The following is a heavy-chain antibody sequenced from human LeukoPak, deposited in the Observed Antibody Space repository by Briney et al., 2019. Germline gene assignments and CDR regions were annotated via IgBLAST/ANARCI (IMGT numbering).Heavy chain of an antibody. CDR2: INHSGST. V-gene: IGHV4-34*01. D-gene: IGHD2-2*01. Sequence: PGGSLRLPCAASGFTFSSYAMSWIRQPPGKGLEWIGEINHSGSTNYNPSLKSRVTISVDTSKNQFSLKLSSVTAADTAVYYCASLLIYCSSTSCIKQWFDPWGQGTLITVSS. CDR1: GFTFSSYA. CDR3: ASLLIYCSSTSCIKQWFDP. J-gene: IGHJ5*02.